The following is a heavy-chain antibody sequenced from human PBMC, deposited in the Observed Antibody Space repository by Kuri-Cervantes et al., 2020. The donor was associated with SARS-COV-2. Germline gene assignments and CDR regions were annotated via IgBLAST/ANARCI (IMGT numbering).Heavy chain of an antibody. CDR1: GYTFTNND. CDR3: ARVIIAVAGTDAFDI. CDR2: MNPDTGNA. V-gene: IGHV1-8*02. D-gene: IGHD6-19*01. Sequence: ASVKVSCKASGYTFTNNDVNWLRQASGQGLEWMGWMNPDTGNAGYAQKFQGRVTMTTDTSTSTAYMELRSLRSDDTAVYYCARVIIAVAGTDAFDIWGQGTMVTVSS. J-gene: IGHJ3*02.